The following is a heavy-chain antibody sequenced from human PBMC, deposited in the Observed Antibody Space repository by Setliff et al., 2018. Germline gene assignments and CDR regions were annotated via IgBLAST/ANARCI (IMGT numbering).Heavy chain of an antibody. CDR2: INPDSIHI. Sequence: PGGSLRLSCAASGFSFRTFSMHWVRQAPGKGLEWVSSINPDSIHIDYADSVKGRFTISRDNARDSLYLHMNSLGAEDTAVYYCARSPANGGHDAFDIWGQGTMVTVSS. CDR3: ARSPANGGHDAFDI. CDR1: GFSFRTFS. V-gene: IGHV3-21*01. J-gene: IGHJ3*02. D-gene: IGHD6-25*01.